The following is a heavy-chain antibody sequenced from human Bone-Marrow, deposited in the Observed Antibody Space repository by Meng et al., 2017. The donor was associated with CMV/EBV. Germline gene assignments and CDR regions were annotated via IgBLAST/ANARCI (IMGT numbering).Heavy chain of an antibody. Sequence: GGSLRLSCGASGFTFSSYSLHWIRQVPGKGLEWVAVISYDGKKKSYADSVKGRITISRDDSKNTLFLQMNTLRLEDTAIYHCARVKRALIVTTAIGPNGMDVWAPGTSVTFPS. CDR1: GFTFSSYS. V-gene: IGHV3-30*04. J-gene: IGHJ6*02. CDR3: ARVKRALIVTTAIGPNGMDV. D-gene: IGHD2/OR15-2a*01. CDR2: ISYDGKKK.